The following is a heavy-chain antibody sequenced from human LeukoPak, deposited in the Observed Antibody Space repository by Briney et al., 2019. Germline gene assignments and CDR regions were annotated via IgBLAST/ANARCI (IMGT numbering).Heavy chain of an antibody. V-gene: IGHV3-30-3*01. CDR2: ISYDGNNK. CDR1: GFTFSNYA. J-gene: IGHJ5*02. Sequence: TGGSLRLSCAASGFTFSNYAMHWVRQAPGQGLEWVAVISYDGNNKYYADSVKGRFTISRDNSKNTLYLQMNSLRAEDTAVYFCASGKYRYGDNWFDPWGQGTLVTVSS. CDR3: ASGKYRYGDNWFDP. D-gene: IGHD5-18*01.